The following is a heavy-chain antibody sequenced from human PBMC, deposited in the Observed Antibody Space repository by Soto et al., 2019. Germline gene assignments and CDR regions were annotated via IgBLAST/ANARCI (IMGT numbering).Heavy chain of an antibody. V-gene: IGHV1-18*01. CDR3: ATESYITTMHYGRDV. CDR1: GYTFTSYG. CDR2: ISAYNGNT. D-gene: IGHD3-3*01. J-gene: IGHJ6*02. Sequence: DSVKVSCKASGYTFTSYGISWVRQAPGQGLEWMGWISAYNGNTNYAQKLQGRVTMTTDTSTSTAYMELRSLRSDDTAVYYCATESYITTMHYGRDVWGQGTTVSVSS.